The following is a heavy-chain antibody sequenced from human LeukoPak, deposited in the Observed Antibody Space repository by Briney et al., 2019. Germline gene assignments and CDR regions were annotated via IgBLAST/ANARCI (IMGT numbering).Heavy chain of an antibody. CDR3: ARTKSENAYGQHHGLDN. D-gene: IGHD3-10*01. V-gene: IGHV3-11*01. Sequence: GGSLRLSCAASGITFSDRYMNWIRQAPGKGLEWVSYISSSGRTIDYADSVKGRFTISRDNAKKSLYLQMNSLRTEDTAVYYCARTKSENAYGQHHGLDNWGQGILVTVSS. J-gene: IGHJ4*02. CDR1: GITFSDRY. CDR2: ISSSGRTI.